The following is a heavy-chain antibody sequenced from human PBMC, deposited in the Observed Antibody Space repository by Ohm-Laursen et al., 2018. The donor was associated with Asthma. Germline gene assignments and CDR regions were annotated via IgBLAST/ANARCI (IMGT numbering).Heavy chain of an antibody. D-gene: IGHD3-3*01. V-gene: IGHV3-30*19. J-gene: IGHJ4*02. Sequence: SLRLSCAASGFTVSNSYMTWVRQAPGKGLEWVAVGGSYYDGGLKYYADSVNGRFTVSRDDSKNTLYLQMNSLRPDDTAVYYCARDVMEWYLPAFDFWGQGTLVTVSS. CDR2: GGSYYDGGLK. CDR3: ARDVMEWYLPAFDF. CDR1: GFTVSNSY.